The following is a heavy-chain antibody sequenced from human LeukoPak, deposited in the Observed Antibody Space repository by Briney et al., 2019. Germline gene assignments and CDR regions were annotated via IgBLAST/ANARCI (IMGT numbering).Heavy chain of an antibody. CDR3: ARELFTAVAGTGPNDY. CDR1: GGTFSSYA. Sequence: SVKVSCKASGGTFSSYAISWVRQAPGQGLEWMGRIIPILGIANYAQKFQGRVTITADKSTSTAYMELSSLRSEDTAVYYCARELFTAVAGTGPNDYWGQGTLVTVSS. J-gene: IGHJ4*02. D-gene: IGHD6-19*01. V-gene: IGHV1-69*04. CDR2: IIPILGIA.